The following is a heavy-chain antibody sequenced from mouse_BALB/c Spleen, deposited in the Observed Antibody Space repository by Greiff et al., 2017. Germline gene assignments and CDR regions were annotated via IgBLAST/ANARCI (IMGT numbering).Heavy chain of an antibody. J-gene: IGHJ3*01. CDR2: IDPSDSET. V-gene: IGHV1-61*01. D-gene: IGHD2-3*01. Sequence: QVHVKQPGAELVRPGASVKLSCKASGYTFTSYWMNWVKQRPGQGLEWIGMIDPSDSETHYNQMFKDKATLTVDKSSSTAYMQLSSLTSEDSAVYYCASSRSGDGYYPAWFAYWGQGTLVTVSA. CDR3: ASSRSGDGYYPAWFAY. CDR1: GYTFTSYW.